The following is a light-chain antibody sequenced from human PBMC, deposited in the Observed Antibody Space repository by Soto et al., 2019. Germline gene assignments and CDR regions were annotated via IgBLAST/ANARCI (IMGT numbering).Light chain of an antibody. J-gene: IGKJ4*01. CDR1: QDISNY. CDR3: QQYDNQLT. V-gene: IGKV1-33*01. Sequence: DIQMTQSPSSLSVSVGDRVTITCQASQDISNYLNWYQQKPGKAPKLLIYDASNLETGVPSRFSGSGSGTDFTFTISSLQPEDIATYYCQQYDNQLTFGGGTKVEIK. CDR2: DAS.